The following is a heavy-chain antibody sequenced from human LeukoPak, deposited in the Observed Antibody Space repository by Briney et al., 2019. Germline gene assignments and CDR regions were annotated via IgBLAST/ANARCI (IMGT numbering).Heavy chain of an antibody. V-gene: IGHV3-7*01. D-gene: IGHD3-16*01. J-gene: IGHJ4*02. CDR2: MKPDGREK. CDR3: ARSFDYVWGRD. CDR1: GFTVSNCW. Sequence: GGSLRLSCAASGFTVSNCWMSWVRQAPGKGLEWVANMKPDGREKNYVDSVKGGFTISRDNAKNSLYLQMNRLRAEDTAVYYCARSFDYVWGRDWGQGTLVTVSS.